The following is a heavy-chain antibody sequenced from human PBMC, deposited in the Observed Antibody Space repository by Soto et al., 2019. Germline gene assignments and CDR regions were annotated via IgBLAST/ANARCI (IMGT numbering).Heavy chain of an antibody. Sequence: QVQLVQSGAEVKKPGASVKVSCKASGYTFTSYDINWVRQATGQGLEWMGWMNPNSGNTGYAKKFQGGDTMTRNTSISTAYMALSSMRAEDKDVYCCARGLRGIVATAPRYYFDCWGQGTLGTVSS. V-gene: IGHV1-8*01. CDR1: GYTFTSYD. J-gene: IGHJ4*02. D-gene: IGHD5-12*01. CDR2: MNPNSGNT. CDR3: ARGLRGIVATAPRYYFDC.